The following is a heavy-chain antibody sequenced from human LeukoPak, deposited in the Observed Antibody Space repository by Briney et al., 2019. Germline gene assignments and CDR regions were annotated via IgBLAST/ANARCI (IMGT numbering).Heavy chain of an antibody. J-gene: IGHJ6*02. CDR3: ARDPYYYYGMDV. Sequence: PSQTLSLTCTVSGGFISSGGYYWSWIRQHPGKGLEWIGYIYYSGSTYYNPSLKSRVTISVDTSKNQFSLKLSSVTAADTAVYYCARDPYYYYGMDVWGQGTTVTVSS. V-gene: IGHV4-31*03. CDR1: GGFISSGGYY. CDR2: IYYSGST.